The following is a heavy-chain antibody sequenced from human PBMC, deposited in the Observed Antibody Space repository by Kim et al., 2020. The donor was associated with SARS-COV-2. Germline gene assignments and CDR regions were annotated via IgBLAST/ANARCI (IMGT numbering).Heavy chain of an antibody. J-gene: IGHJ4*02. CDR2: ISYDGSNK. D-gene: IGHD3-10*01. CDR1: GFTFSSYG. CDR3: AKWEDMVRGSYNDY. Sequence: GGSLRLSCAASGFTFSSYGMHWVRQAPGKGLEWVAVISYDGSNKYYADSVQGRFTISRDNSKNTLYLQMNSLRAEDTAVYYCAKWEDMVRGSYNDYWGQGTLVTVSS. V-gene: IGHV3-30*18.